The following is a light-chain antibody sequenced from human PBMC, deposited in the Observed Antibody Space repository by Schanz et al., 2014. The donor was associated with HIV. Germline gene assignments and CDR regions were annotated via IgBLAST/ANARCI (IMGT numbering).Light chain of an antibody. V-gene: IGLV2-23*01. CDR2: EGN. Sequence: QSVLTQPASVSGSPGQSITISCTATSSDVANYNLVSWYQQRPGKVPKLLIYEGNKRPSGVPDRFSGSKSGNTASLTVSGLQAEDEADYYCSAYAGSNNYVFGSGTKLTVL. J-gene: IGLJ1*01. CDR3: SAYAGSNNYV. CDR1: SSDVANYNL.